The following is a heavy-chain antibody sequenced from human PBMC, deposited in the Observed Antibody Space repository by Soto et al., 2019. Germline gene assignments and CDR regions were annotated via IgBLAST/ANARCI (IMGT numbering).Heavy chain of an antibody. D-gene: IGHD3-10*02. J-gene: IGHJ3*02. CDR2: INHSGGT. CDR3: ARAIHSMWTSAAFDI. Sequence: VTQSLRYTVDEGCVCGYGWGVIRKHQGKGLEWIGEINHSGGTNYNPSLKSRVTISVDTSKNQFSLKLSSVTAADTAVYYCARAIHSMWTSAAFDIWGQGTMVTVSS. V-gene: IGHV4-34*01. CDR1: EGCVCGYG.